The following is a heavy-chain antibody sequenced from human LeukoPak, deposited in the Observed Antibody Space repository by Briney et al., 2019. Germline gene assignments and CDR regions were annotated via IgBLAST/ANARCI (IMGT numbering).Heavy chain of an antibody. CDR3: ARDYYASGSCDY. CDR2: ISSSSSYI. Sequence: PGGSLRLSCAASGFTFSSYSMIWVRRAPGKGLEWVSSISSSSSYIYYADSVKGRFSISRDNAKNSLFLQMNSLRAEDTAVYYCARDYYASGSCDYWGQGTLVTVSS. CDR1: GFTFSSYS. D-gene: IGHD3-10*01. J-gene: IGHJ4*02. V-gene: IGHV3-21*01.